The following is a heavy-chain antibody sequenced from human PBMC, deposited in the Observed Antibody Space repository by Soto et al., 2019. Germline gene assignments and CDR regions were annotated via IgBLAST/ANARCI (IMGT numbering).Heavy chain of an antibody. V-gene: IGHV1-3*01. D-gene: IGHD5-12*01. J-gene: IGHJ4*02. CDR3: ARGPRGPDGPGHY. CDR2: INAGNGNT. CDR1: WYNFTSYA. Sequence: CKAAWYNFTSYAIHWVRQATGQRLEWMGWINAGNGNTKYSQKFQGRVTITRDTSASTAYMELSSLRSVDTAVYYCARGPRGPDGPGHYWGQGTLVTSPQ.